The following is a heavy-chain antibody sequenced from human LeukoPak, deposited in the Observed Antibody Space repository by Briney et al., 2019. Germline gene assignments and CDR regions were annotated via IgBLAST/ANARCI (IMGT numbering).Heavy chain of an antibody. CDR1: GFTFRSHA. Sequence: GGSLRLSYVGSGFTFRSHAMSWVRQAPEKGLEFVSGIYENGGTTYYADSVKGRFSISRDNSKNTLYLQMDSLRAEDTAVYYCARDRAWNYFDYWGQGTLVTVSS. D-gene: IGHD3-3*01. J-gene: IGHJ4*02. CDR3: ARDRAWNYFDY. CDR2: IYENGGTT. V-gene: IGHV3-23*01.